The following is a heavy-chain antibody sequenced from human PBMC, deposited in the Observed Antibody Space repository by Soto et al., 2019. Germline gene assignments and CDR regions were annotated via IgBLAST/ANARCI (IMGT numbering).Heavy chain of an antibody. CDR1: GFTFSSYA. V-gene: IGHV3-23*01. CDR3: VLSRSYNRYYFPY. Sequence: GGSLRLSCAASGFTFSSYAMSWVRQAPGKGLEWVSSISGSGGSTYYADSVKGRFNISRDNSKNTLYLQMNTLRAEDTAIYYCVLSRSYNRYYFPYWGLGSLVTVSS. J-gene: IGHJ4*02. CDR2: ISGSGGST. D-gene: IGHD1-26*01.